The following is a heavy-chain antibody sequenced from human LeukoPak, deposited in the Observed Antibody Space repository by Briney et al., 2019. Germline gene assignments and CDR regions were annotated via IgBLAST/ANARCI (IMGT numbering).Heavy chain of an antibody. CDR3: ARAGVGDSSGYYSYYFDS. CDR1: GGSISSGSYY. D-gene: IGHD3-22*01. J-gene: IGHJ4*02. CDR2: IYTSGST. Sequence: SETLSLTCTVSGGSISSGSYYWSWIRQPAGKGLEWIGRIYTSGSTNYNPSLKSRVTISVDTSKNQFSLKLSSVTAADTAVYYCARAGVGDSSGYYSYYFDSWGQGTLVTVSS. V-gene: IGHV4-61*02.